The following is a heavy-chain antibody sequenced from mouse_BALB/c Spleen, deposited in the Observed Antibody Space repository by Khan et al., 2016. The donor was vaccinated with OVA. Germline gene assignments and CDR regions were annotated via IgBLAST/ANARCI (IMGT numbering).Heavy chain of an antibody. CDR3: ARHGNYMRKMDY. V-gene: IGHV9-2-1*01. D-gene: IGHD2-1*01. CDR1: TYTFTDYS. J-gene: IGHJ4*01. Sequence: QIQLVQSGPELKKPGETVKISCKTSTYTFTDYSMHWVKQAPGKGLKWMGWINTETGEPTYADDFKGRFAFSLETSASTAYLQINNLKNEDTATYYGARHGNYMRKMDYWGQGTSVTVSS. CDR2: INTETGEP.